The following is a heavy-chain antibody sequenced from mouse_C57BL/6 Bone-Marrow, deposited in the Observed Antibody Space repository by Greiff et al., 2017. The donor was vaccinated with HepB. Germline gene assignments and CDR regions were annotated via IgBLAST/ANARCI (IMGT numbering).Heavy chain of an antibody. V-gene: IGHV1-82*01. Sequence: QVQLQQSGPELVKPGASVKISCKASGYAFSSSWMNWVKQRPGKGLEWIGRIYPGDGDTNYNGKFKGKATLTADKSSSTAYMHLSSLTSEDSAVYFCARYYDYDGTFDYWGQGTTLTVSA. CDR2: IYPGDGDT. CDR3: ARYYDYDGTFDY. J-gene: IGHJ2*01. CDR1: GYAFSSSW. D-gene: IGHD2-4*01.